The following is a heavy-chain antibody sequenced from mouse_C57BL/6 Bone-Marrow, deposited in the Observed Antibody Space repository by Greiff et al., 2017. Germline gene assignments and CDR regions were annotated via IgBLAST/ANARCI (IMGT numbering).Heavy chain of an antibody. V-gene: IGHV6-3*01. Sequence: EVQLQESGGGLVQPGGSMKLSCVASGFTFSNYWMNWVRQSPEKGLEWVAQIRLKSDNYATHYAESVKGRFTISRDDSKSSVYLQMNNLRAEDTGIYYCTRQLRLPFDYWGQGTTLTVSS. CDR3: TRQLRLPFDY. CDR1: GFTFSNYW. D-gene: IGHD3-2*02. CDR2: IRLKSDNYAT. J-gene: IGHJ2*01.